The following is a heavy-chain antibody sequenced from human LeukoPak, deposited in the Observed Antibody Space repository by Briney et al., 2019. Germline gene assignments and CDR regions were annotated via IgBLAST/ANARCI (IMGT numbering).Heavy chain of an antibody. CDR2: INPSGGST. CDR1: GYTFTSYY. D-gene: IGHD4-11*01. J-gene: IGHJ4*02. V-gene: IGHV1-46*01. Sequence: ASVKVSCKASGYTFTSYYMHWVRQAPGQGLEWMGLINPSGGSTSYAQKFQGRVTMTRDMSTSTVYMELSSLRSEDTAVYYCAREGSTVTFDYWGQGTLVTVSS. CDR3: AREGSTVTFDY.